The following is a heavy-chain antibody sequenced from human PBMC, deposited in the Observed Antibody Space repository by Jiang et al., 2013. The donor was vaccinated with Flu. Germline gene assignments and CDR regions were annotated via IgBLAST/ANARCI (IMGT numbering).Heavy chain of an antibody. V-gene: IGHV3-23*01. J-gene: IGHJ3*02. CDR3: ARGVQHSDFWSGYLGFDAFDI. Sequence: PGGSLRLSCAASGFTFSRHAMSWVRQAPGKGLEWVSSISVSGDTDFADSVKGRFTISRDNSDNTLSVQMSSLRAEDAAVYYCARGVQHSDFWSGYLGFDAFDIWGRGTRVTVSS. CDR2: ISVSGDT. CDR1: GFTFSRHA. D-gene: IGHD3-3*01.